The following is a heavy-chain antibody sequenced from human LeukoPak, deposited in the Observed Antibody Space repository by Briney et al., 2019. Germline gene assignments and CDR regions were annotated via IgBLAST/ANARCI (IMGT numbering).Heavy chain of an antibody. CDR3: ASLYYDSSGTFDY. CDR2: INPNSGGT. D-gene: IGHD3-22*01. V-gene: IGHV1-2*02. CDR1: GYTFTGYY. J-gene: IGHJ4*02. Sequence: GASVKVSCKASGYTFTGYYMHWVRQAPGQGLKWMGWINPNSGGTNSAQKFQGRVTMTRDTSISTAYMELSSLKSDDTAVYYCASLYYDSSGTFDYWGQGTLVTVSS.